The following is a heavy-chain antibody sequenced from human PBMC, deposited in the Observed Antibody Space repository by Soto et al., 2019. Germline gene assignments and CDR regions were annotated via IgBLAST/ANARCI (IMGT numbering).Heavy chain of an antibody. J-gene: IGHJ4*01. Sequence: PALTLSFPYTVSGLFIICSNYYWGWMRQPPGKGREWIVSIDYSGRTEYRPCLKSRDTISVVTSKNQFSLKLSSVTAADTAVYFCAKSVVVYSTLVDYWRHGTQV. D-gene: IGHD3-16*02. CDR3: AKSVVVYSTLVDY. CDR2: IDYSGRT. CDR1: GLFIICSNYY. V-gene: IGHV4-39*01.